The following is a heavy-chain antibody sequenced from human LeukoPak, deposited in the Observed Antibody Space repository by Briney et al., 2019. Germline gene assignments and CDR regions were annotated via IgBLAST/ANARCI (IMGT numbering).Heavy chain of an antibody. Sequence: SETLSLTCAVSGGSISSGGYSWSWIRQPPGKGLEWIGYIYHGGSTYYNPSLKSRVTISVDRSKNQFSLKLSSVTAADTAVYYCARAYYYDSRIDAFDIWGQGTMVTVSS. J-gene: IGHJ3*02. D-gene: IGHD3-22*01. CDR1: GGSISSGGYS. V-gene: IGHV4-30-2*01. CDR3: ARAYYYDSRIDAFDI. CDR2: IYHGGST.